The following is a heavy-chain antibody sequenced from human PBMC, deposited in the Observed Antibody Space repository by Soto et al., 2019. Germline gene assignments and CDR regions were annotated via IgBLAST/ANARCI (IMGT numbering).Heavy chain of an antibody. CDR1: GDSISNYDYS. Sequence: QLQLQESDSGLVKPSQTLSLTCAVSGDSISNYDYSWNWIRQPPGKGLEWIGDIYHSGGTYYNPSLNSRVTISVDRSKKQFSLTLSSVTAADTAMYYCARRLAAGKYFDYWGQGTLVTVSS. V-gene: IGHV4-30-2*01. D-gene: IGHD3-16*01. J-gene: IGHJ4*02. CDR3: ARRLAAGKYFDY. CDR2: IYHSGGT.